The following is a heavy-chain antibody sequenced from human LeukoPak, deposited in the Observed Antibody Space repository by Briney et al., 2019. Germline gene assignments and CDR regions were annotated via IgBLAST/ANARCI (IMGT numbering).Heavy chain of an antibody. Sequence: SETLSLTCTVSGGSISSYYWSWIRQPPGKGLEWIGYIYYSGSTNYNPSPKSRVTISVDTSKNQFSLKLSSVTAADTAVYYCARGDRGHNWFDPWGQGTLVTVSS. D-gene: IGHD2-15*01. V-gene: IGHV4-59*01. CDR1: GGSISSYY. CDR2: IYYSGST. CDR3: ARGDRGHNWFDP. J-gene: IGHJ5*02.